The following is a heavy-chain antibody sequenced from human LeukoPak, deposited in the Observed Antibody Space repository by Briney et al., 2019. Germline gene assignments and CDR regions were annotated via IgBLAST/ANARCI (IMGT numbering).Heavy chain of an antibody. J-gene: IGHJ4*02. D-gene: IGHD2-15*01. CDR2: IYYSGST. CDR3: AKQIGADIVVVVAATN. CDR1: GGSISSSSYY. V-gene: IGHV4-39*07. Sequence: PSETLSLTCTVSGGSISSSSYYWGWIRQPPGKGLEWIGSIYYSGSTYYNPSLKSRVTISVDTSKNQFSLKLSSVTAADTAVYYCAKQIGADIVVVVAATNWGQGTLVTVSS.